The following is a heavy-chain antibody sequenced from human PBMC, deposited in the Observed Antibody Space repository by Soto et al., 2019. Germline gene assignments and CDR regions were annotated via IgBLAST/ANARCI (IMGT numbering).Heavy chain of an antibody. CDR3: AKVLMLPPGDYFDS. CDR1: GFTFSSYA. J-gene: IGHJ4*02. CDR2: ISGPGVSI. D-gene: IGHD2-8*01. V-gene: IGHV3-23*01. Sequence: PGGSLRLSCAASGFTFSSYAMNWVRQAPGKGLEWVSGISGPGVSIYYADSVEGRFTISRDNSKNTLYLQMNSLRAEDTAVYYCAKVLMLPPGDYFDSWGQGTLVTVSS.